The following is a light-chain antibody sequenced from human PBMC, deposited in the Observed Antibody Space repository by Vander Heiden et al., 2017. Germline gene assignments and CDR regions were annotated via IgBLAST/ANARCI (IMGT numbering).Light chain of an antibody. Sequence: QSALTQPPSASGSPGPSVTISCTGTSSDVGGSDYVSWYQQHPGKAPKLMIYEVRQRPSGVPDRFSGSKSGIMASLTVSGLQAEDEADYYCSSYAGSNNLLFGGGTKLTVL. CDR2: EVR. CDR3: SSYAGSNNLL. J-gene: IGLJ3*02. CDR1: SSDVGGSDY. V-gene: IGLV2-8*01.